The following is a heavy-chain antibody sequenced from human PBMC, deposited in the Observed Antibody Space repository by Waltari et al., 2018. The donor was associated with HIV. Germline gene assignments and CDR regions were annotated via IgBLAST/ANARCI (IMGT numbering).Heavy chain of an antibody. Sequence: EVQLVESGGGLVQPGGSLRLSCAASGFTVRSNYMRWVRQAPGKGLEWVSVIYSGGSTYYADSVKGRFTISRDNSKNTLYLQMNSLRAEDTAVYYCARDWAHSSSWSRYYYHGMDVWGQGTTVTVSS. J-gene: IGHJ6*02. D-gene: IGHD6-13*01. CDR3: ARDWAHSSSWSRYYYHGMDV. CDR2: IYSGGST. V-gene: IGHV3-66*01. CDR1: GFTVRSNY.